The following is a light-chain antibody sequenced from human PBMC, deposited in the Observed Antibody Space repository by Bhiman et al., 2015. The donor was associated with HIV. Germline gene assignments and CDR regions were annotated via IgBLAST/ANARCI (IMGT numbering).Light chain of an antibody. CDR1: SSDVGAYKY. V-gene: IGLV2-14*03. Sequence: QSALTQPASVSGSPGQSITISCTGTSSDVGAYKYVSWYQQHPGKAPKLIIYDVDRRPSGVSTRFSGSKSGNTASLTISGLQTEDEGDYYCSSFTTVTTWVFGGGTKLTVL. CDR3: SSFTTVTTWV. CDR2: DVD. J-gene: IGLJ3*02.